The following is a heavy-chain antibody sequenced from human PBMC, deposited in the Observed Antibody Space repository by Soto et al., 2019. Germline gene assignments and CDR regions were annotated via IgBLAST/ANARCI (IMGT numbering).Heavy chain of an antibody. J-gene: IGHJ5*01. D-gene: IGHD3-9*01. CDR1: RYSFTSYW. V-gene: IGHV5-51*01. CDR2: IYPGDSDT. CDR3: ARRLYFHTWFAS. Sequence: PGESLKISCKGSRYSFTSYWIGWVRQMPGKGLEWMGIIYPGDSDTRYSPSFQGQVTISADKSISTAYLQWSSLRASDSAMYYCARRLYFHTWFASWGQGTLVTVSS.